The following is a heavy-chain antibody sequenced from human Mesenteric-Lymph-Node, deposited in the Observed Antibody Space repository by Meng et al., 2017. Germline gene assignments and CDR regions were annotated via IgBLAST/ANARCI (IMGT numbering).Heavy chain of an antibody. J-gene: IGHJ4*02. CDR1: GFSLSTSGVG. CDR2: IYWDDDK. V-gene: IGHV2-5*02. Sequence: SGPPLVKPTQTLTPTSTFSGFSLSTSGVGVGWIRRPPGKALESLELIYWDDDKSYSPSLKSRLTITKDTSKNQEVLTMTNMDPGDTTTNYCAHRPRGSAPGFDDWGQGTLVTVSS. D-gene: IGHD3-10*01. CDR3: AHRPRGSAPGFDD.